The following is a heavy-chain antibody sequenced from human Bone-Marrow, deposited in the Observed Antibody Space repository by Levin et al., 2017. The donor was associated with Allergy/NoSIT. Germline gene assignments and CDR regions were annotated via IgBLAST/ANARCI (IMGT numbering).Heavy chain of an antibody. V-gene: IGHV3-66*01. D-gene: IGHD5-18*01. Sequence: PGGSLRLSCVASGLVVLDNYMIWVRQAPGKGLEWVSIVYRGGDTYYADSVKGRFTVSRDHAANTLFLQMNSLQAEDTALYYCARGQPRGYSYGCDYWGQGTRVTVSS. CDR1: GLVVLDNY. CDR3: ARGQPRGYSYGCDY. CDR2: VYRGGDT. J-gene: IGHJ4*02.